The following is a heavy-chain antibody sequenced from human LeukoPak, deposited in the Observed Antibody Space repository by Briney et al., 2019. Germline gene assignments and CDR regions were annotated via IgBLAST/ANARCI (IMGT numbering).Heavy chain of an antibody. CDR1: GFTFSSYG. CDR3: AKRDSSGWYVGYFDY. Sequence: GGSLRLSCAASGFTFSSYGMHWVRQAPGKGLEWVAFIRYDGSNKYYADSVKGRFTISRDNSKNTLYLQMNSLRAEDTAVYYCAKRDSSGWYVGYFDYWGQGTLVTVSS. CDR2: IRYDGSNK. J-gene: IGHJ4*02. D-gene: IGHD6-19*01. V-gene: IGHV3-30*02.